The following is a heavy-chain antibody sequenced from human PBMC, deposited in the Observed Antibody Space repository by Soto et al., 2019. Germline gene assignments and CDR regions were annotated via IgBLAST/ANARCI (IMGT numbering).Heavy chain of an antibody. CDR1: GGSISSYY. Sequence: SETLSLTCTVSGGSISSYYWSWIRQPPGKGLEWIGYIYYSGSTNYNPSRKSRVTISVDTSKNQFSLKLSSVTAADTAVYYCARLTTGSSSHQWFDPWGQGTLVTVSS. CDR3: ARLTTGSSSHQWFDP. V-gene: IGHV4-59*01. D-gene: IGHD6-6*01. J-gene: IGHJ5*02. CDR2: IYYSGST.